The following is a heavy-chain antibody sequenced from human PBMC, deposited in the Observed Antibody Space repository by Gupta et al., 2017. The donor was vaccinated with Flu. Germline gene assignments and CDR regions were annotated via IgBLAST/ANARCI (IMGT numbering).Heavy chain of an antibody. V-gene: IGHV3-30-3*01. Sequence: GKGLEWVAVISYDGSNKYYADSVKGRFTISRDNSKNTLYLQMNSLRAEDTAVYYCARARYTKVVPAALDFQHWGQGTLVTVSS. D-gene: IGHD2-2*01. CDR3: ARARYTKVVPAALDFQH. J-gene: IGHJ1*01. CDR2: ISYDGSNK.